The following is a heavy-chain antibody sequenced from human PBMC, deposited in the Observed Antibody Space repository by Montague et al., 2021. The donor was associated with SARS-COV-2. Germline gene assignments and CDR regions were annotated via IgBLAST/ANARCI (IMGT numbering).Heavy chain of an antibody. CDR3: ALPQELGFDY. V-gene: IGHV3-9*01. CDR1: GFTFDDCV. CDR2: ISWNSGSI. Sequence: SLRLSCAASGFTFDDCVMHWVRQAPGKGLEWVSGISWNSGSIGYXDSVKGRFAVSRDNAKNSLYLQMNSLRAEDTALYYCALPQELGFDYWGQGTLVTVSS. D-gene: IGHD7-27*01. J-gene: IGHJ4*02.